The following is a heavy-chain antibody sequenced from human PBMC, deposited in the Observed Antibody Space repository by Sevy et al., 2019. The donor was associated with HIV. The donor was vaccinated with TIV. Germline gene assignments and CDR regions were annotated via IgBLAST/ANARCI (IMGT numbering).Heavy chain of an antibody. CDR2: ISGSGGST. Sequence: GGSLRLSCAASGFTFRSYAINWVRQAPGKGLEWVSGISGSGGSTYYADSVKGRFTISRDNSKNTLYLQMNSLRAEDTAVYYCARARRSSLLWFGELFDYWGQGTLVTVSS. D-gene: IGHD3-10*01. CDR1: GFTFRSYA. V-gene: IGHV3-23*01. CDR3: ARARRSSLLWFGELFDY. J-gene: IGHJ4*02.